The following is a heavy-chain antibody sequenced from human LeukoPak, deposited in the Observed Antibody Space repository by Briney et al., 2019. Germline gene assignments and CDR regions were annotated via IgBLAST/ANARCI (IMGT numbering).Heavy chain of an antibody. CDR2: IWYDGSKQ. CDR1: GFXFSTYG. CDR3: ARVHVSYLDH. Sequence: PGRSLRLSCAASGFXFSTYGIHWVRQAPGKGLEWVAVIWYDGSKQDYADSVKGRFTISRDNSKNTVHLQMNSLRVEDTAVYYCARVHVSYLDHWGQGTLVTVSS. J-gene: IGHJ4*02. V-gene: IGHV3-33*01.